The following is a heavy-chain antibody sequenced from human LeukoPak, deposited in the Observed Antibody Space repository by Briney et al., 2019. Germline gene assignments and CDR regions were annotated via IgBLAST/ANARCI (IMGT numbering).Heavy chain of an antibody. D-gene: IGHD6-13*01. Sequence: GGSLRLSCAASGFTFSSYSMTWVRKAPGKGLEWVSYISSSSSTIYYADSVKGRFTISRDNAKNSLYLQMNSLRAEDTAVYYCASLTAAARRWGQGTLVTVSS. J-gene: IGHJ4*02. CDR2: ISSSSSTI. V-gene: IGHV3-48*01. CDR1: GFTFSSYS. CDR3: ASLTAAARR.